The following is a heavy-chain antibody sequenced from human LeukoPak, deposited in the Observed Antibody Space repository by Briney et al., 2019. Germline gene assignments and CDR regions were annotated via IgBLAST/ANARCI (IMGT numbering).Heavy chain of an antibody. J-gene: IGHJ4*02. CDR1: GITLSNYG. V-gene: IGHV3-23*01. D-gene: IGHD3-22*01. CDR3: AKRGVVIRVILVGFHKEAYYFDS. Sequence: GGSLRLSCRVSGITLSNYGMSWARQAPGKGLEWVAGISGSGGSTKYADSVKGRFTISRDNPKNTLHLQMTSLRAEDTAVYFCAKRGVVIRVILVGFHKEAYYFDSWGQGALVTVSS. CDR2: ISGSGGST.